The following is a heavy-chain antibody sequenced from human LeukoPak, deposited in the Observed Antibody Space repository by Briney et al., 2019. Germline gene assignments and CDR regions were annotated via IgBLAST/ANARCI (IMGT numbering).Heavy chain of an antibody. CDR1: GYTFTGYY. V-gene: IGHV1-2*02. Sequence: ASVKVSCKASGYTFTGYYMHWVRQAPGQGPEWMGWINPNSGGTNYAQKFQGRVTMTRDTSISTAYMELSRLRSDDTAVYYCARVGLYDSSGYGRTFDYWGQGTLVTVSS. CDR3: ARVGLYDSSGYGRTFDY. J-gene: IGHJ4*02. D-gene: IGHD3-22*01. CDR2: INPNSGGT.